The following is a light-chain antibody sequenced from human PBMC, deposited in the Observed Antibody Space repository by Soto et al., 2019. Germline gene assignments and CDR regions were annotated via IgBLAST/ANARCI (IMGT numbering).Light chain of an antibody. CDR1: QSVSSN. V-gene: IGKV3-15*01. CDR2: GAS. Sequence: VVMTQSPATLAVSPGERATLSCRASQSVSSNLAWYQQKPGQAPRLLIYGASTRATDVPARFSGSGSGTEFTLTISSLQSEDFAVYYCQQYNNWPETFGQGTKVDI. J-gene: IGKJ1*01. CDR3: QQYNNWPET.